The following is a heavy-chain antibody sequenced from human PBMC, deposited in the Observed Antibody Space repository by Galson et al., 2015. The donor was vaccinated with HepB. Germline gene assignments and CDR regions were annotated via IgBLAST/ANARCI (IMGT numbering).Heavy chain of an antibody. J-gene: IGHJ4*02. CDR3: VRQCGGGCYYVDY. Sequence: ETLSLTCTVSGGSISSSSYYWGWIRQPPGKGLEWIGSMYYSGSTHYNPSLKSRVTISIDTSRNQVSLKLSSVTAADTAVYHCVRQCGGGCYYVDYWGQGTLVTVSS. CDR2: MYYSGST. CDR1: GGSISSSSYY. V-gene: IGHV4-39*01. D-gene: IGHD2-21*02.